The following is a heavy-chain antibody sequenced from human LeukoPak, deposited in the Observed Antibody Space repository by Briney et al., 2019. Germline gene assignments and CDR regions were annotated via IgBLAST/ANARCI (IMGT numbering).Heavy chain of an antibody. D-gene: IGHD3-9*01. CDR3: ARSMRGYAILTGYFDY. CDR2: ISEDGTNK. Sequence: GGSLRISCAASGFTLSSYAMQWVRQAPGKGPEWVSGISEDGTNKYHADSVKGRFTISRDNSKNTLHLQMDSLRPEDTAVYYCARSMRGYAILTGYFDYWGQGTLVTVSS. J-gene: IGHJ4*02. CDR1: GFTLSSYA. V-gene: IGHV3-30-3*01.